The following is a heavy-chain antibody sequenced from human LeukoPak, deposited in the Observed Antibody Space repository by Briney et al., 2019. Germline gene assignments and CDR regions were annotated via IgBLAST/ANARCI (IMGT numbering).Heavy chain of an antibody. D-gene: IGHD5-24*01. CDR1: GYTFTNYG. J-gene: IGHJ3*02. V-gene: IGHV7-4-1*02. CDR3: ARDRWGDGYNYFHAFDI. CDR2: INTNNGNP. Sequence: ASVKVSFKTSGYTFTNYGLNWVRQAPGLGLEWMGWINTNNGNPTYAQGFTGRFVFSLDTSVSTTYLQISRLKAEDTAVYYCARDRWGDGYNYFHAFDIWGQGTMVTVSS.